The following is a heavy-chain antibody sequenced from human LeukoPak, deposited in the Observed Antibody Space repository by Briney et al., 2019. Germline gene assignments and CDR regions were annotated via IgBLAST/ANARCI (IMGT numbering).Heavy chain of an antibody. D-gene: IGHD3-22*01. CDR1: GFSFDDYG. V-gene: IGHV3-20*04. CDR3: ARGLRVVITGSFDS. Sequence: QSGGSLRLSCAASGFSFDDYGLTWVRQAPGKGLEWVSGINWNGDSTDYADSVKGRFTISRDNAKNSLYLQMNSLRAEDAALYYCARGLRVVITGSFDSWGQGTLVTVSS. J-gene: IGHJ4*02. CDR2: INWNGDST.